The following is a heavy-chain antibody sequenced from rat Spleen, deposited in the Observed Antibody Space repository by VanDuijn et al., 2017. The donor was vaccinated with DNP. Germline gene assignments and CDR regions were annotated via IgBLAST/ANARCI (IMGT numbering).Heavy chain of an antibody. V-gene: IGHV5-7*01. CDR1: GFTFSNYD. Sequence: EVQLVESGGGLVQPGRSMKLSCAASGFTFSNYDMAWVRQAPKKGLEWVATISYDGSSTYYRDSVKGRFTISRDNAKSTLYLQMDSLRSEDTATYYCTTGWAYWGQGTLVTVSS. D-gene: IGHD4-3*01. CDR2: ISYDGSST. CDR3: TTGWAY. J-gene: IGHJ3*01.